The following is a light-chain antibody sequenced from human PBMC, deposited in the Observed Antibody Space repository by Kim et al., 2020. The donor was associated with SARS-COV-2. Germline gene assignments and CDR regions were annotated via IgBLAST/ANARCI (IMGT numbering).Light chain of an antibody. V-gene: IGKV3-20*01. Sequence: LSPGGRGILSCRPRQSVADNHLAWFQQEPGQAPRLLNYGTSSRATGIPDRFSGSGSGTDFTLTISRLEPEDSAVYYCQQYDRPPYTFGQGTKLEI. J-gene: IGKJ2*01. CDR3: QQYDRPPYT. CDR1: QSVADNH. CDR2: GTS.